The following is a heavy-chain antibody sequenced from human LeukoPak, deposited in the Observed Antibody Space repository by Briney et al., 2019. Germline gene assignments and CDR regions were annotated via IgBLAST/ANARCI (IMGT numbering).Heavy chain of an antibody. CDR1: GFTLSSYE. Sequence: GGSLRLSCTVSGFTLSSYEMSWIRQAPGKGLEWVSSIEYSETSTHYADAVKGRFTISRDFSKNTLYLQMNRLRAEDTAVYFCAKSAAAYYDLLSGYDAFDIWGQGTTVTVSS. CDR2: IEYSETST. J-gene: IGHJ3*02. CDR3: AKSAAAYYDLLSGYDAFDI. V-gene: IGHV3-23*01. D-gene: IGHD3-3*01.